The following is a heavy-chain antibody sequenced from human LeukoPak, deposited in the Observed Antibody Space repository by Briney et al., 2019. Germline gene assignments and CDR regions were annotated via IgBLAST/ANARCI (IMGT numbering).Heavy chain of an antibody. D-gene: IGHD6-13*01. J-gene: IGHJ6*02. CDR1: GFTFSSYG. V-gene: IGHV3-30*18. Sequence: GGSLRLSCAASGFTFSSYGMHWVRQAPGKGLEWVAVISYGGSNKYYADSVKGRFTISRDNSKNTLYLQMNSLRAEDTAVYYCANQRYSSSWYAPHYYYYYGMDVWGQGTTVTVSS. CDR2: ISYGGSNK. CDR3: ANQRYSSSWYAPHYYYYYGMDV.